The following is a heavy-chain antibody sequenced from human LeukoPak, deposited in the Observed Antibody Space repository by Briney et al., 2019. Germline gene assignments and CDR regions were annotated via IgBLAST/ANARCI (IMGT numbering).Heavy chain of an antibody. V-gene: IGHV4-59*01. D-gene: IGHD3-22*01. Sequence: PGGSLRLSCAASGFTFSSYSMNWVRQAPGKGLEWIGNIYYSGSTNYNPSLKSRVTISVDTSKNQFSLKLSSVTAADTAVYYCTRGSIAYYYMDVWGKGTTVTISS. J-gene: IGHJ6*03. CDR2: IYYSGST. CDR1: GFTFSSYS. CDR3: TRGSIAYYYMDV.